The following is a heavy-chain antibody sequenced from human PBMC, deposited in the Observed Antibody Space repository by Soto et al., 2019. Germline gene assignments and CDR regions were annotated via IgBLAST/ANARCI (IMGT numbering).Heavy chain of an antibody. D-gene: IGHD2-8*01. J-gene: IGHJ4*02. Sequence: PSETLSLTCTVSGDSIRSSFWSWIRQSPGKGLEWIGCAYHSADTKYSPSLKNRATISTDPAKKQFSLRLSSVTAADTALYFCASFQNPGVNVDYSGQGALVTGST. CDR3: ASFQNPGVNVDY. CDR2: AYHSADT. V-gene: IGHV4-59*01. CDR1: GDSIRSSF.